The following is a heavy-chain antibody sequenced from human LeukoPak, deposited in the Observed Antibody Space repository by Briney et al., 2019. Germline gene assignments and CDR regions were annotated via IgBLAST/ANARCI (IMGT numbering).Heavy chain of an antibody. V-gene: IGHV1-3*01. Sequence: GGSLRLSCAASGFTFTSYAMRWVRQAPGQRPEWMGWINAGNGNTKYSQKFQGRVTITRDTSASTAYMELSSLRSEDTAVYYCARMDLYCGGDCYSGSDYWGQGTLVTVSS. CDR2: INAGNGNT. CDR1: GFTFTSYA. D-gene: IGHD2-21*02. J-gene: IGHJ4*02. CDR3: ARMDLYCGGDCYSGSDY.